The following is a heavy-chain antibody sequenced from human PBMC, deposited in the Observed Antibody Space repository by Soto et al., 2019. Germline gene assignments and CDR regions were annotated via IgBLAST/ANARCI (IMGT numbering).Heavy chain of an antibody. D-gene: IGHD1-26*01. CDR3: ARDLSLGGSPDY. J-gene: IGHJ4*02. CDR2: INAGNGNT. V-gene: IGHV1-3*01. Sequence: QVQLVQSGAEVKKPGASVKVSCKASGYTFTSYAMHWVRQAPGQRLEWMGWINAGNGNTKYSQKFQGRVTITRDTSASTAYMELSSLRSEDTAVYYCARDLSLGGSPDYWCQGTLVTVSS. CDR1: GYTFTSYA.